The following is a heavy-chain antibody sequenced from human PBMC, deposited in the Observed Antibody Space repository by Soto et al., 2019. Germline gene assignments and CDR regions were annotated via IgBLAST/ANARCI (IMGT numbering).Heavy chain of an antibody. J-gene: IGHJ4*02. CDR2: ISAYNGNT. V-gene: IGHV1-18*01. Sequence: GASVKVSCKASGYTFTSYGISWVRQAPGQGLEWMGWISAYNGNTNYAQKLQGRVTMTIDTSTSTAYMELRSLRSEDTAVYYCAKARCTTSNCYVPDYWGQGTLVTVSS. CDR1: GYTFTSYG. CDR3: AKARCTTSNCYVPDY. D-gene: IGHD2-8*01.